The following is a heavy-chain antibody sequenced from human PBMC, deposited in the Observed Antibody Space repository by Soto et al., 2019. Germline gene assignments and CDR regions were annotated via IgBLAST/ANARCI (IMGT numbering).Heavy chain of an antibody. V-gene: IGHV3-21*01. D-gene: IGHD3-3*01. CDR2: ISSSSSYI. J-gene: IGHJ3*02. Sequence: EVQLVESGGGLVKPGGSLRLSCAAPGFTFSSYSMNWVRQAPGKGLEWVSSISSSSSYIYYADSVKGRFTISRDNAKNSLYLQMNSLRAEDTAVYYCARDLPNYDFWSGYYTGYRGDAFDIWGQGTMVTVSS. CDR3: ARDLPNYDFWSGYYTGYRGDAFDI. CDR1: GFTFSSYS.